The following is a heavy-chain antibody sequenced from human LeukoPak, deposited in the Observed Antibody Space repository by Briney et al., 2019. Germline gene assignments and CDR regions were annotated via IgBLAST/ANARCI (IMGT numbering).Heavy chain of an antibody. CDR2: INPNSGGT. CDR3: ARNTRNYDDGNSDYYYYYMDV. CDR1: GYTFTGYY. D-gene: IGHD4-23*01. V-gene: IGHV1-2*02. Sequence: ASVKVSCKASGYTFTGYYMHWVRQAPGQGLEWMGWINPNSGGTNYAQKFQGRVTMTRDTSISTAYMELSRLRSDDTAVYYCARNTRNYDDGNSDYYYYYMDVWGKGTTVTVSS. J-gene: IGHJ6*03.